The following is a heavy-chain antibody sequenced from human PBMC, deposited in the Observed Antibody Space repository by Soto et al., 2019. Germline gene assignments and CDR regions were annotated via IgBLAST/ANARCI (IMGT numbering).Heavy chain of an antibody. V-gene: IGHV3-9*01. CDR2: ISWNSGSI. J-gene: IGHJ3*02. CDR3: AKDGHPLYCSSTSCYDDAFDI. CDR1: GFTFDDYA. Sequence: PGGSLRLSCAASGFTFDDYAMHWVRQAPGKGLEWVSGISWNSGSIGYADSVKGRFTISRDNAKNSLYLQMNSLRAEDTALYYCAKDGHPLYCSSTSCYDDAFDIWGQGTMVTVSS. D-gene: IGHD2-2*01.